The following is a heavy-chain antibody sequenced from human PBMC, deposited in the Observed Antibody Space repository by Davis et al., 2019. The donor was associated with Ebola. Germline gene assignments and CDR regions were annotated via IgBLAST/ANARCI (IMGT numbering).Heavy chain of an antibody. V-gene: IGHV3-23*01. CDR3: ANIDGWSFDH. J-gene: IGHJ4*02. CDR1: GFLFIGYG. Sequence: GGSLRLSCAASGFLFIGYGMSWVRQAPGKGPEWVASINGNGATTYYADSVKGRFTISRDNSKNTLYLQMNSLTVEDTAVYYCANIDGWSFDHWGQGTLVTVTS. CDR2: INGNGATT. D-gene: IGHD6-19*01.